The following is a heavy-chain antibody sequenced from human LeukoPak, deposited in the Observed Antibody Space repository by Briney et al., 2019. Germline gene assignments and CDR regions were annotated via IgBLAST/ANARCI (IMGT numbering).Heavy chain of an antibody. CDR1: GYSFTSYW. D-gene: IGHD6-19*01. Sequence: GESLKISCEGSGYSFTSYWIGWVRQMPGKGLEWMGIIYPGGSDTRYSPSFQGQVTISADKSISTAYLQWSSLKASDTAMYYCARREVAGPDMPYAFDIWGQGTMVTVSP. CDR3: ARREVAGPDMPYAFDI. V-gene: IGHV5-51*01. J-gene: IGHJ3*02. CDR2: IYPGGSDT.